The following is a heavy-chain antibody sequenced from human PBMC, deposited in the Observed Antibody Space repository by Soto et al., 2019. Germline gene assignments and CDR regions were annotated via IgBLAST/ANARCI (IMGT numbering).Heavy chain of an antibody. CDR2: ISRDGRIK. Sequence: QVQLVESGGGVVQPGRSLRLSCAASEFTFNRHAMHWVRQAPGKGLEWVAVISRDGRIKYYADSVKGRFTISRDNSMNTLDLQMNSLRAEDTAIYFCARVSGHVYATLHGPFDYWGQGTLVTVSS. CDR1: EFTFNRHA. J-gene: IGHJ4*02. D-gene: IGHD2-8*01. V-gene: IGHV3-30*04. CDR3: ARVSGHVYATLHGPFDY.